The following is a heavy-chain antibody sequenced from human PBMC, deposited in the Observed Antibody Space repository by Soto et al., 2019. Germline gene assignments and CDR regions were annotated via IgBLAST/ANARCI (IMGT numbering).Heavy chain of an antibody. D-gene: IGHD4-17*01. Sequence: QVQLVQSGAEVKKPGASVKVSCKASGYTFTTYGISWVRQAPGQGLEWMGWISTYNANTNYAQKLQGRVTMTTDTSTSTASMERRSLRADDTAVYCCARENYGAYGYWGHGTLVTVSS. CDR2: ISTYNANT. V-gene: IGHV1-18*01. CDR1: GYTFTTYG. J-gene: IGHJ4*01. CDR3: ARENYGAYGY.